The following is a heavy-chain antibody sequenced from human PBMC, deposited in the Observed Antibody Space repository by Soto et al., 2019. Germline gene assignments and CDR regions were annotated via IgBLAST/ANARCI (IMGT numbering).Heavy chain of an antibody. Sequence: QVQLQESGPGLVKPSETLSLTCTVSNGSIINYYWSWIRQPPGKGLEWIGFIHYSGSTNYNPYLKGRVTMSVDMSRNQLSLKLNSVTAADTAVYYCASRLSLANTTGDGFDLWGQGTMVTVSS. V-gene: IGHV4-59*01. D-gene: IGHD1-26*01. CDR2: IHYSGST. CDR1: NGSIINYY. CDR3: ASRLSLANTTGDGFDL. J-gene: IGHJ3*01.